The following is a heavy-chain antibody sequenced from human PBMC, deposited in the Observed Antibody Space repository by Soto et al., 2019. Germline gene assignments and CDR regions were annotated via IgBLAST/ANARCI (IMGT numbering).Heavy chain of an antibody. CDR2: IKDDGGDE. CDR1: GFTFSPYW. Sequence: EVQLVESGGGLVQPGGSLRLSCAASGFTFSPYWMSWVRQAPGKGLEWVAIIKDDGGDEHYLEAVRGRFTISRDNAKKSLYLVMNSLRVEDTAMYYCAGGSGWISDSWGQGTLVTVSS. J-gene: IGHJ4*02. D-gene: IGHD6-19*01. V-gene: IGHV3-7*05. CDR3: AGGSGWISDS.